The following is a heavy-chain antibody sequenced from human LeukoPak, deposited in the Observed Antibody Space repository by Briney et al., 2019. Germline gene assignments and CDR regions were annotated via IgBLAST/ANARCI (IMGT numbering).Heavy chain of an antibody. J-gene: IGHJ4*02. CDR1: GFAVSSNH. V-gene: IGHV3-53*01. D-gene: IGHD6-13*01. CDR2: IHSGGST. Sequence: PGGALGLSFAASGFAVSSNHMNWVRQAPGKGLEWGSLIHSGGSTYYADSVKGRFTISRDNSRNTLDLQMNTLRAEDTAVYYCGRGLAQAGILGVFDYWGQGTLVTVSS. CDR3: GRGLAQAGILGVFDY.